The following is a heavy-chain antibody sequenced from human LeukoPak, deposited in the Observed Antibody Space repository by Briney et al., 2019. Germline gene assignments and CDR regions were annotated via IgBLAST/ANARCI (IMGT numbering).Heavy chain of an antibody. D-gene: IGHD5-12*01. Sequence: PGGSLRLSCAASGFTVSSNYMSWVRQAPGKGLEWVSAISGSGGSTYYADSVKGRFTISRDNSKNTLYLQMNSLRAEDTAVYYCAKGGGSGYDWLRNYWGQGTLVTVSS. CDR2: ISGSGGST. CDR3: AKGGGSGYDWLRNY. J-gene: IGHJ4*02. V-gene: IGHV3-23*01. CDR1: GFTVSSNY.